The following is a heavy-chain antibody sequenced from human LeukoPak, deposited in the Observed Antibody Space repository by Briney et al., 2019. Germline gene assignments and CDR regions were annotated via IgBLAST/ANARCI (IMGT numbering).Heavy chain of an antibody. V-gene: IGHV3-74*01. Sequence: PGGSLRLSCAASGFTFSTYWMNWVRQAPGKGLVWVSRVNNDGSSTSYADSVTGRFTISRDNTKNTLYLQMNSLRAEDTAVYYCARDLNDLLQNYRSTWYPADYWGQGTLVTVSS. CDR3: ARDLNDLLQNYRSTWYPADY. J-gene: IGHJ4*02. CDR1: GFTFSTYW. D-gene: IGHD6-13*01. CDR2: VNNDGSST.